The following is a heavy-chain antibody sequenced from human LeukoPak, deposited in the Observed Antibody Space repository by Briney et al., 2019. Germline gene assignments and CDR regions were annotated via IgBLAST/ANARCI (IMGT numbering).Heavy chain of an antibody. Sequence: ASETLSLTCAVYGGSFSGYYWSWIRQPPGKGLEWIGEINHSGSTNYNPSLKSRVTISVDTSENQFSLKLSSVTAADTAVYYCASRTSTARHRAYYYYGMDVWGQGTTVTVSS. V-gene: IGHV4-34*01. J-gene: IGHJ6*02. CDR2: INHSGST. CDR1: GGSFSGYY. CDR3: ASRTSTARHRAYYYYGMDV. D-gene: IGHD2-2*01.